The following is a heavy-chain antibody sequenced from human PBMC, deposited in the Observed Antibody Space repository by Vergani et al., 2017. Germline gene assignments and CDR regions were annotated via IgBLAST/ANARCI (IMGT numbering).Heavy chain of an antibody. J-gene: IGHJ3*01. Sequence: QLVESGGGWVQPGGSLRLSCVVSGFDFRSYIMNWVRQAPGKGLEWVSFVSTGTKSQSYAESVKGRFTISRDSAKNSLYLQMDSLRAEDTAVDYCAGEYSSTSGGAFDVWGQGTKVTVSS. V-gene: IGHV3-48*01. CDR2: VSTGTKSQ. CDR1: GFDFRSYI. CDR3: AGEYSSTSGGAFDV. D-gene: IGHD2-2*01.